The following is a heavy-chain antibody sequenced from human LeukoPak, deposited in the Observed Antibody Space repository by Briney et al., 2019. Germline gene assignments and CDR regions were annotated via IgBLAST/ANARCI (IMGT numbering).Heavy chain of an antibody. CDR1: GDSVSGYY. V-gene: IGHV4-31*03. Sequence: SETLSLTCSVSGDSVSGYYWSWIRQHPGKGLEWIGYIYYSGSTYYNPSLKSRVTISVDTSKNQFSLKLSSVTAADTAVYYCARDCSGGSCYSSIAFDIWGQGTMVTVSS. D-gene: IGHD2-15*01. CDR2: IYYSGST. CDR3: ARDCSGGSCYSSIAFDI. J-gene: IGHJ3*02.